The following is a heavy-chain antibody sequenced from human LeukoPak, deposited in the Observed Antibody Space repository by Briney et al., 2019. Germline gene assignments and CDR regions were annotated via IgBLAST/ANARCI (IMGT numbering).Heavy chain of an antibody. D-gene: IGHD3-22*01. Sequence: SETLSLTCAVYGGSFSGYYWSWIRQPPGKGLEWIGEINHSGSTNYNPSLKSRVTISVDTSKNQFSLKLSSVTAAGTAVYYCARGGFAYYYDSSGYYYFDYWGQGTLVTVSS. V-gene: IGHV4-34*01. CDR2: INHSGST. CDR3: ARGGFAYYYDSSGYYYFDY. J-gene: IGHJ4*02. CDR1: GGSFSGYY.